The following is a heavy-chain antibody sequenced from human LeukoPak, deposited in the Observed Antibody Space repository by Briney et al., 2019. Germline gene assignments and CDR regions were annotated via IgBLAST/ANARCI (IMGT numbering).Heavy chain of an antibody. D-gene: IGHD6-6*01. CDR1: GFTFDDYA. V-gene: IGHV3-23*01. Sequence: PGGSLRLSCAASGFTFDDYAMHWVRQAPGKGLEWVSAISGSGGSTYYADSVKGRFTISRDNSKNTLYLQMNSLRAEDTAVYYCAKDTLIAAREFDPWGQGTLVTVSS. CDR3: AKDTLIAAREFDP. CDR2: ISGSGGST. J-gene: IGHJ5*02.